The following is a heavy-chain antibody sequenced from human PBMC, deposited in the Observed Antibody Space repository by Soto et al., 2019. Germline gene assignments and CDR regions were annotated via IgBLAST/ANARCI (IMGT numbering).Heavy chain of an antibody. CDR1: GFTFSSYA. CDR3: ARSHRDYGDYFDY. Sequence: QVQLVESGGGVVQPGRSLRLSCAASGFTFSSYAMHWVRQAPGKGLEWVAVISYDGSNKYYADSVKGRFTLSRDNSKNTLYLQMNSLRAEDTAVYYCARSHRDYGDYFDYWGQGTLVTVSS. V-gene: IGHV3-30-3*01. D-gene: IGHD4-17*01. J-gene: IGHJ4*02. CDR2: ISYDGSNK.